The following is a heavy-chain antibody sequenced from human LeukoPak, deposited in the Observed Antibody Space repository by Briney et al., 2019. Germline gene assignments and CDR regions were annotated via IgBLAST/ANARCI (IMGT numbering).Heavy chain of an antibody. J-gene: IGHJ3*02. Sequence: ASVKVSCKASGYTFTGYYMHWVRQAPGQGLEWMGRINPNSGGTNYAQKFQGRVTMTRDTSISTAYVELSRLRSDDTAVYYCARESDSSSWEGAFDIWGQGTMVTVSS. V-gene: IGHV1-2*06. D-gene: IGHD6-13*01. CDR2: INPNSGGT. CDR1: GYTFTGYY. CDR3: ARESDSSSWEGAFDI.